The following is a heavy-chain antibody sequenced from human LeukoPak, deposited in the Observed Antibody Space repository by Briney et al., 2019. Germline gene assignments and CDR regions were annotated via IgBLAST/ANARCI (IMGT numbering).Heavy chain of an antibody. CDR1: GGTFSIYA. CDR2: IIPIFGTA. J-gene: IGHJ4*02. D-gene: IGHD1-26*01. Sequence: GASVKVSCKASGGTFSIYAISWVRQAPGQGLEWMGGIIPIFGTANYAQKFQGRVTITADESTSTAYMELSSLRSEDTAVYYCARGEWELLGTFDYWGQGTLVTVSS. CDR3: ARGEWELLGTFDY. V-gene: IGHV1-69*13.